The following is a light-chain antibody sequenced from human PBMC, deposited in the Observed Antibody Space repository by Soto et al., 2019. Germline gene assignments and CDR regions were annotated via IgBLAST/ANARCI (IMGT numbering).Light chain of an antibody. CDR1: SSDVGAYKY. Sequence: QSALTQPPSASGSPGQSVTISCTGTSSDVGAYKYVSWYQQHPGKVPKLMIYEVNKRPSGVPDRFSGSKSGNTASLTVSGLQAEDEADYYCSSYAGSNNVFGTGTKLTVL. J-gene: IGLJ1*01. CDR2: EVN. V-gene: IGLV2-8*01. CDR3: SSYAGSNNV.